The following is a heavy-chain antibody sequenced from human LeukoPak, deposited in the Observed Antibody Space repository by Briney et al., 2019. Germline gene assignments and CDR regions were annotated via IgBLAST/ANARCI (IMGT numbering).Heavy chain of an antibody. CDR1: GGSISSYY. CDR2: IYYSGCT. V-gene: IGHV4-59*01. J-gene: IGHJ4*02. Sequence: SETLSLTCTVSGGSISSYYWSWIRQPPRKGLEWIGYIYYSGCTNYNPSLKSRVTISVDTSKNQFSLKLSSVTAADTAVYYCARGKDGYNLDFDYWGQGTLVTVSS. CDR3: ARGKDGYNLDFDY. D-gene: IGHD5-24*01.